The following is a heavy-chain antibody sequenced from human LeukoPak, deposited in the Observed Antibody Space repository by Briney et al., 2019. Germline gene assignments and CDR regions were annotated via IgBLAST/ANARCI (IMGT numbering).Heavy chain of an antibody. CDR2: IRSKAYGGTT. D-gene: IGHD3-3*01. V-gene: IGHV3-49*04. CDR3: TRGEMYYDFWSGYYSDY. J-gene: IGHJ4*02. Sequence: QPGRSLRLSCTASGFTFGDYAMSWVRQAPGKGLEWVGFIRSKAYGGTTEYAASVKGRFAISRDDSKSIAYLQMNSLKTEDTAVYYCTRGEMYYDFWSGYYSDYWGQGTLVTVSS. CDR1: GFTFGDYA.